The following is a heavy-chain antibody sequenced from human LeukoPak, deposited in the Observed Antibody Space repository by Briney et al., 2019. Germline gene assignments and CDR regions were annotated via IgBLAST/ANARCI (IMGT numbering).Heavy chain of an antibody. D-gene: IGHD3-10*01. J-gene: IGHJ4*02. CDR3: RSLWFAELDY. V-gene: IGHV3-15*01. CDR2: IKSKTDGGTT. CDR1: LFTFSNAW. Sequence: GGSLRLSCAASLFTFSNAWMSWVRQAPGKGLEWVGRIKSKTDGGTTDYAAPVKGRFTISRDDSKNTLYLQMNSLKTEDTAVYYCRSLWFAELDYWGQGTLVTVSS.